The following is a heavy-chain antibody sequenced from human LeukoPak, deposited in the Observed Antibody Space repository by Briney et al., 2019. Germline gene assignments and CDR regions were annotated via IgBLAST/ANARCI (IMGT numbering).Heavy chain of an antibody. J-gene: IGHJ4*02. CDR3: ARVEMATLGDY. D-gene: IGHD5-24*01. V-gene: IGHV3-30-3*01. CDR1: GFTFSSYA. CDR2: ISYDGSNK. Sequence: PGGSLRLSCAASGFTFSSYAMHWVRQAPGKGLEWVAVISYDGSNKYYADSVKGRFTISRDNSKNTLYLQMNSLRAEDTAVYYCARVEMATLGDYWGQGTLATVSS.